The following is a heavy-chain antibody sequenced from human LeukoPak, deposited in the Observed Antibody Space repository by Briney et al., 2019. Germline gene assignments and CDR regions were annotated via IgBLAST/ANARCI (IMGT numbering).Heavy chain of an antibody. Sequence: SVKVSCKASGGTFSSYAISWVRQAPGQGLEWMGGIIPIFGTANYAQKFQGRVTITTDESTSTAYMELSSLRSEDTAVYYCARSHYDNSAFNIWGEGTMVTVSS. J-gene: IGHJ3*02. CDR3: ARSHYDNSAFNI. CDR2: IIPIFGTA. V-gene: IGHV1-69*05. CDR1: GGTFSSYA. D-gene: IGHD3-16*01.